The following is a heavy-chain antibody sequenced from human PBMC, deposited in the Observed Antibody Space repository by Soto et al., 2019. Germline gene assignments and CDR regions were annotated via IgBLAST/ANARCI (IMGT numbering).Heavy chain of an antibody. Sequence: PSETLSLTCAVSGWSFSGYYRSWIRQPPGKGLEWIGEINHSGSTNYNPSLKSRVTISVDTSKKQFSLKLCSVTAADTAVYYCASFRGGAMVTGFDYWGQG. CDR1: GWSFSGYY. V-gene: IGHV4-34*01. CDR3: ASFRGGAMVTGFDY. CDR2: INHSGST. J-gene: IGHJ4*02. D-gene: IGHD5-18*01.